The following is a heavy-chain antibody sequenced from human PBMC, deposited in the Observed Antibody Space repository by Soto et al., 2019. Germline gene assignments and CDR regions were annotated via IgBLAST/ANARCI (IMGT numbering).Heavy chain of an antibody. V-gene: IGHV3-15*01. CDR1: GFTFSHAW. CDR3: TTRGVIVVVPAPYGMDV. Sequence: GGSLRLSCAASGFTFSHAWMSWVRQAPGKGLEWVGRIKSKTDGGTTDYAAPVKGRFTISRDDSKNTLYPQMNSLKTEDTAVYYCTTRGVIVVVPAPYGMDVWGQGTTVTVSS. J-gene: IGHJ6*02. CDR2: IKSKTDGGTT. D-gene: IGHD2-2*01.